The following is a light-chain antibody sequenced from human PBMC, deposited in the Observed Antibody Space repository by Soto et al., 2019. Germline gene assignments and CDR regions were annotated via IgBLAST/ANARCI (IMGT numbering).Light chain of an antibody. Sequence: EIQMTQSPSTLSASVGDRVTITCRASQGIRNDLGWYQQKPGKAPKLLIFAASTLIRGVPSRFSGRGSGTEFTLTISSLQVDDYATFYCQQYHTDWTFGQGTKVDIK. J-gene: IGKJ1*01. CDR1: QGIRND. V-gene: IGKV1-17*01. CDR2: AAS. CDR3: QQYHTDWT.